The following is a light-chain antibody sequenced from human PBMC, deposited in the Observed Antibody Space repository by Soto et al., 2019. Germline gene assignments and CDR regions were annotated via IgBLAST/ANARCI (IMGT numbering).Light chain of an antibody. CDR1: QTVRNNY. V-gene: IGKV3D-20*02. CDR3: QQRSQWPPMT. CDR2: DAS. Sequence: EFVLTQSPGTLSLSPGERATLSCRASQTVRNNYLAWYQQKPGQAPRLLIYDASSRPTDIPDRFSGSGSGTDFTLTISSLEPEDVAVYYCQQRSQWPPMTFGQGTRLEIK. J-gene: IGKJ5*01.